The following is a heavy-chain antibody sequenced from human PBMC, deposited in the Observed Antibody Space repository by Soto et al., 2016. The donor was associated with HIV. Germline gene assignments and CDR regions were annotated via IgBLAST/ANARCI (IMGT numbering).Heavy chain of an antibody. Sequence: EVQLVESGGGLVQPGGSLRLSCAASGFTFSSYWMHWVRQAPGKGLVWVSRINSDGSSTSYADSVKGRFTISRDNAKNTLYLQMNSLRAEDTAVYYCARDPDYQYCSSTSCRGGLDYWGQGTLVTVSS. CDR1: GFTFSSYW. CDR2: INSDGSST. J-gene: IGHJ4*02. V-gene: IGHV3-74*01. CDR3: ARDPDYQYCSSTSCRGGLDY. D-gene: IGHD2-2*01.